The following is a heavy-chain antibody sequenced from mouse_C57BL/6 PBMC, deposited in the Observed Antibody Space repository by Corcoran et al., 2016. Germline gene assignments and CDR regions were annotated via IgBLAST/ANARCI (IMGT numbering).Heavy chain of an antibody. Sequence: QVQLQQSGPELVKPGASVKISCKASGYSFTSYYIHWVKQRPGQGLEWIGWIYPGSGNTKYNEKFKGKATLTADTSSSTAYMQLSSLTSEDSAVYYCAREAQAPFAYWGQGTLVTVSA. D-gene: IGHD3-2*02. V-gene: IGHV1-66*01. CDR1: GYSFTSYY. CDR2: IYPGSGNT. CDR3: AREAQAPFAY. J-gene: IGHJ3*01.